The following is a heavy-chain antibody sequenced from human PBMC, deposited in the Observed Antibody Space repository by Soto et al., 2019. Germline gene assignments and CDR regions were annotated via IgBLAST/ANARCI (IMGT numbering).Heavy chain of an antibody. CDR1: GLSFRNYG. J-gene: IGHJ3*01. V-gene: IGHV3-48*01. Sequence: PLGFLTLSCAASGLSFRNYGMNWVRQAPGKGLEWVSYIGIGSSTKYYADSVKGRFTISRDNAKNSLYLQMNSLRAEGTAVYYCARDQLYYNDISGRPLNAFDVWGQGTMVTVSS. CDR3: ARDQLYYNDISGRPLNAFDV. CDR2: IGIGSSTK. D-gene: IGHD3-22*01.